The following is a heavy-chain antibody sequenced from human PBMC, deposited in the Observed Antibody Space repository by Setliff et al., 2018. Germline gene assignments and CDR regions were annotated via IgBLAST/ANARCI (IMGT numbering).Heavy chain of an antibody. CDR2: LYYTGAT. V-gene: IGHV4-39*07. J-gene: IGHJ5*02. Sequence: KTSETLSLTCTVSNGSVSTTSHYWGWIRQPPGGGLEWIGILYYTGATYYNPSLKSRVTISVDTPNNQFSLKLSSVTAADTAVFYCARGYAARVGFGNWFDPWGQGTLVTVSS. D-gene: IGHD6-6*01. CDR1: NGSVSTTSHY. CDR3: ARGYAARVGFGNWFDP.